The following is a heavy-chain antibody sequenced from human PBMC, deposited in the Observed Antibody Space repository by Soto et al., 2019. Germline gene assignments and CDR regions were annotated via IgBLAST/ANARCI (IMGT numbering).Heavy chain of an antibody. CDR2: ISYDGSNK. CDR3: AKDQAGDSSSHDY. J-gene: IGHJ4*02. Sequence: GGSLRLSCAASGFTFSSYGMHWVRQAPGKGLEWVAVISYDGSNKYYADSVKGRFTISRDNSKNTLYLQMNSLRAEDTAVYYCAKDQAGDSSSHDYWGQGTLVTVSS. D-gene: IGHD6-13*01. CDR1: GFTFSSYG. V-gene: IGHV3-30*18.